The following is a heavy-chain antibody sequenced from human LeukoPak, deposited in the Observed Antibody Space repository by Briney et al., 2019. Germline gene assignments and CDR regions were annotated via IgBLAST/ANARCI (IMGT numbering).Heavy chain of an antibody. D-gene: IGHD1-26*01. V-gene: IGHV1-2*02. CDR2: INPNSGGT. Sequence: GASVKVSCTASGYTFTGYYMRWVRHAPGQGLEWMGWINPNSGGTNYAQDFHGRVTMTRDTSISTAYMELSRLRSDDTAVYYCARAGDSGNLAWGQGTLVTVSS. J-gene: IGHJ5*02. CDR1: GYTFTGYY. CDR3: ARAGDSGNLA.